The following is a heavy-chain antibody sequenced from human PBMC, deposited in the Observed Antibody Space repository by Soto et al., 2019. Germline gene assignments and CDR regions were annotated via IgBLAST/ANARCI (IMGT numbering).Heavy chain of an antibody. D-gene: IGHD3-9*01. CDR2: IIPIFGTA. J-gene: IGHJ3*02. CDR1: GGTFSSYA. V-gene: IGHV1-69*13. Sequence: SVKVSCKASGGTFSSYAISWVRQAPGQGLEWMGGIIPIFGTANYAQKFQGRVTITADESTSTAYMELSSLRSEDTAVYYCARDLNDILTGYYNGPDAFDIWGQGTMVTVSS. CDR3: ARDLNDILTGYYNGPDAFDI.